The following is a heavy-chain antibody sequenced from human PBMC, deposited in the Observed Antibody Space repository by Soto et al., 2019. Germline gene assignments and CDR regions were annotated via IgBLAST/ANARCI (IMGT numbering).Heavy chain of an antibody. J-gene: IGHJ4*02. Sequence: GSLRLSCAASGFTFSSYAMHRVRQAPGKGLEWVAVISYDGSNKYYADSVKGRFTISRDNSKNTLYLQMNSLRAEDTAVYYCARDKRDLRFLEWSYYFDFWGQGTLVTVSS. CDR2: ISYDGSNK. CDR1: GFTFSSYA. V-gene: IGHV3-30-3*01. D-gene: IGHD3-3*01. CDR3: ARDKRDLRFLEWSYYFDF.